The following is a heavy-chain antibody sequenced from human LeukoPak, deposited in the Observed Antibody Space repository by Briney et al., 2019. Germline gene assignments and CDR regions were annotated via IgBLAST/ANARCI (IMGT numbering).Heavy chain of an antibody. V-gene: IGHV3-72*01. J-gene: IGHJ4*02. CDR2: TRNKPNGYTT. CDR1: GFSITDHY. CDR3: TRVRHGDYFDY. Sequence: GGSLRLSCAASGFSITDHYMDWVRQAPGKGLEWVGRTRNKPNGYTTDYGTSVKGRFTVSRDDSENSLYLQMNSLKTEDTAVYYCTRVRHGDYFDYWGQGTLATLSS. D-gene: IGHD4-17*01.